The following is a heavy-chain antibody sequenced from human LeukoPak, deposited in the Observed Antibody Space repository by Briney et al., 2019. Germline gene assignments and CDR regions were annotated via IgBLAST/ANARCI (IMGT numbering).Heavy chain of an antibody. D-gene: IGHD1-26*01. Sequence: SETLSLTCSVSGVSVSSDIYYWSWIRQPPGKGLEWIGYMHYSGGTYYSPSFKNRLTISIDTSTNQFSLNLSSVTAADTAVFYCARIRVGATFDYWGQGTLVTASS. V-gene: IGHV4-61*01. CDR3: ARIRVGATFDY. CDR1: GVSVSSDIYY. CDR2: MHYSGGT. J-gene: IGHJ4*02.